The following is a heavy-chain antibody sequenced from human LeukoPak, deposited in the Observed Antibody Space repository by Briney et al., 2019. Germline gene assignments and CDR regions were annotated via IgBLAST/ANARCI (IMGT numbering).Heavy chain of an antibody. CDR1: GGSFSGYY. J-gene: IGHJ5*02. CDR3: ARDKYMDWFDP. Sequence: PSETLSLTCAVYGGSFSGYYWSWIRQPPGKGLEWIGEINHSGSTNYNPSLKSRVTMSVDTSKNQFSLKLSSVTAADTAVYYCARDKYMDWFDPWGQGTLVTVSS. D-gene: IGHD2/OR15-2a*01. CDR2: INHSGST. V-gene: IGHV4-34*01.